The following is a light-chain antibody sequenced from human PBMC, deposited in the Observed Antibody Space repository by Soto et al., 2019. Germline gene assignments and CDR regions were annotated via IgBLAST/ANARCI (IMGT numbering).Light chain of an antibody. J-gene: IGLJ2*01. Sequence: QSALTQPASVSGSPGKSITISCTGTSSDVGSYNLVSWYQQHPGKAPKLMIYEGSKRPSGVSNRFSGSKSGNTASLTISGLQAEDEADYYCCSYAAHVVFGGGTKLTVL. CDR2: EGS. CDR1: SSDVGSYNL. V-gene: IGLV2-23*01. CDR3: CSYAAHVV.